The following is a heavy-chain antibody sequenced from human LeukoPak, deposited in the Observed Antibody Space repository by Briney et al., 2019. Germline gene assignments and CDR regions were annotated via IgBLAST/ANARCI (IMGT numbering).Heavy chain of an antibody. CDR3: AKDSRYYYIDY. CDR2: TPYDGRKE. J-gene: IGHJ4*02. Sequence: GGSLRLSCAASGFTFSSYGMHWVRQAPGKGLEWVAFTPYDGRKEYYADSVKGRFTISRDNSKYTLYLQMNSLKSEDTAVYYCAKDSRYYYIDYWGQGTLVTVSS. D-gene: IGHD1-14*01. V-gene: IGHV3-30*02. CDR1: GFTFSSYG.